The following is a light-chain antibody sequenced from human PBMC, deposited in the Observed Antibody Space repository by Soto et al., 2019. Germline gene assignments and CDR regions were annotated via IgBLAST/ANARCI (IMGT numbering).Light chain of an antibody. CDR3: CSYAGSSTFEGVV. Sequence: QSALTQPASVSGSPGQSITISCTGTSSDVGSYNLVSWYQQHPGKAPKLMSYEGSKRPSGVSNRFSGSKSGNTASLTISGLQAEDEADYYCCSYAGSSTFEGVVFGGGTKLTVL. CDR2: EGS. V-gene: IGLV2-23*03. J-gene: IGLJ2*01. CDR1: SSDVGSYNL.